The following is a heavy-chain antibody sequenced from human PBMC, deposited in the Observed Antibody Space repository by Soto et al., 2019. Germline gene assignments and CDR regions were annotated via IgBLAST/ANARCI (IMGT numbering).Heavy chain of an antibody. Sequence: QVQLQESGPGLVKPSQTLSLICTVSGGSITSGDKYWTWIRQPPGKGLEWIGDVYYSGSTNYNPSLTSRTTISVDTPKNQFFLKLTSVTTADTAVYFCARASGRRVGFLVGIVSDIWGQGTLVTVSS. J-gene: IGHJ4*02. CDR2: VYYSGST. V-gene: IGHV4-30-4*01. CDR1: GGSITSGDKY. D-gene: IGHD2-21*01. CDR3: ARASGRRVGFLVGIVSDI.